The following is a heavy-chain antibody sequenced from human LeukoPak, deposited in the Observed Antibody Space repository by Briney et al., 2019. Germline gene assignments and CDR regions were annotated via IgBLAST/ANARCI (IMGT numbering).Heavy chain of an antibody. CDR2: TRNKANSYTT. CDR1: RFTFSDHY. D-gene: IGHD3-10*01. Sequence: GGSLRLSCAASRFTFSDHYMDWVRQAPGKGLEWVGRTRNKANSYTTEYAASVKGRFTISRDDSKNSLYLQMNSLKTEDTAVYYCARVWFGKNWIDPWGQGTLVTVSS. V-gene: IGHV3-72*01. CDR3: ARVWFGKNWIDP. J-gene: IGHJ5*02.